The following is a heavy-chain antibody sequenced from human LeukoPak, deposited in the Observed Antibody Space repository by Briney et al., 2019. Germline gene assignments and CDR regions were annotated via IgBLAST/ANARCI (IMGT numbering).Heavy chain of an antibody. CDR3: ARDRYDLWSGYWFDY. J-gene: IGHJ4*02. D-gene: IGHD3-3*01. CDR2: IYTSGST. Sequence: SETLSLTCTVSGGSISSYYWSWIRQPAGKGLEWIGRIYTSGSTNYNPSLKSRVTMSVDTSKNQFSLKLSSVTAADTAVYYCARDRYDLWSGYWFDYWGQGTLVTVSS. CDR1: GGSISSYY. V-gene: IGHV4-4*07.